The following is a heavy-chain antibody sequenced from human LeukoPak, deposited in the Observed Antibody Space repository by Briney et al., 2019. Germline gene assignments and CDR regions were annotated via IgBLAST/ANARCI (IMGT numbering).Heavy chain of an antibody. J-gene: IGHJ4*02. Sequence: PGGSLRLSCAASGFTFSSYDMHWVRQATGKGLEWVSVIGTAGDTYYPGSVKGRFTISRENAKNSLYLQMNSLRAGDTAVYYCATSERVRGVGGIFDYWGQGTLVTVSS. V-gene: IGHV3-13*01. D-gene: IGHD3-10*01. CDR1: GFTFSSYD. CDR3: ATSERVRGVGGIFDY. CDR2: IGTAGDT.